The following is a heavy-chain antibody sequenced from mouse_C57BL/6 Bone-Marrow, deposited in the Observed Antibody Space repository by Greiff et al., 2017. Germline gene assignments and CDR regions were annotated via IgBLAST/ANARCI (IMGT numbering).Heavy chain of an antibody. Sequence: EVQGVESGGGLVKPGGSLKLSCAASGFTFSSYAMSWVRQTPETRLEWVATISDGGSYTSSPDNVKGRFNISRDNAKNNLYLQMSHRKSEDTAMYYCARDKGYDYDGFADWGQGTLVTVAA. J-gene: IGHJ3*01. CDR1: GFTFSSYA. CDR3: ARDKGYDYDGFAD. V-gene: IGHV5-4*01. CDR2: ISDGGSYT. D-gene: IGHD2-4*01.